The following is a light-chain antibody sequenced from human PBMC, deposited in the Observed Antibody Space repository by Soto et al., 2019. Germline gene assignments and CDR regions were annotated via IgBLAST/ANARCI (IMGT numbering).Light chain of an antibody. CDR2: GAF. V-gene: IGKV3-20*01. J-gene: IGKJ2*01. Sequence: ETVLTQSPDTLSLSPGERATLSCRTSQSVSSVYLNWYQQKPGQAPRLLIYGAFSRAIGIPDRFSGSGSGTDFALTINRLEPEDSAVYYYQVFGSPPLYTFGQGTKLEIK. CDR1: QSVSSVY. CDR3: QVFGSPPLYT.